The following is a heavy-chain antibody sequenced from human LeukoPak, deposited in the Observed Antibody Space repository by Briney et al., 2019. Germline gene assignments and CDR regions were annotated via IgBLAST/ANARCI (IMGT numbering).Heavy chain of an antibody. CDR3: ASATVTHYYYYYMDV. J-gene: IGHJ6*03. CDR1: GFTFRSYW. Sequence: PGGSLRLSCAASGFTFRSYWMHWVRQAPGKGLAWVSRINSDGSSTSYADSVKGRFTISRDNAKNPLYLQMNSLRAEDTAVYYCASATVTHYYYYYMDVWGKGTTVTVSS. V-gene: IGHV3-74*01. D-gene: IGHD4-17*01. CDR2: INSDGSST.